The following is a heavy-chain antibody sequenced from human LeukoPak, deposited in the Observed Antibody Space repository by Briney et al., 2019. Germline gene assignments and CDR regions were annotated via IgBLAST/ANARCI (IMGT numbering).Heavy chain of an antibody. J-gene: IGHJ4*02. Sequence: ASVKVSCKASGYTFTGYYIHWVRQAPGQGLEWMAWINPNSGGTYYAQNFHDRITLTRDTSISTAYMELSRLRSDDTAVYYCARANALYCSSTSCLFDYWGQGTLVTVSS. CDR1: GYTFTGYY. CDR2: INPNSGGT. V-gene: IGHV1-2*02. CDR3: ARANALYCSSTSCLFDY. D-gene: IGHD2-2*01.